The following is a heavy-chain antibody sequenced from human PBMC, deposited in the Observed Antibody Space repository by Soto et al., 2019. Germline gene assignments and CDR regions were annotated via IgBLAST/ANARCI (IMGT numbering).Heavy chain of an antibody. CDR3: ARSDSSGYYFWFDP. J-gene: IGHJ5*02. D-gene: IGHD3-22*01. Sequence: VASVKVSCKASGYTFTSYGISWVRQAPGQGLEWMGWISAYNGNTNYAQKLQGRVTMTTDTSTSTAYMELRSLRSDDTAVYYCARSDSSGYYFWFDPWGQGTLVTVSS. V-gene: IGHV1-18*01. CDR1: GYTFTSYG. CDR2: ISAYNGNT.